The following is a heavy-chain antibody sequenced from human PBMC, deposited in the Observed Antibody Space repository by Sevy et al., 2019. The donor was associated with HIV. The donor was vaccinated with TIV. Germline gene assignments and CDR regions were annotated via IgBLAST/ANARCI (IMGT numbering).Heavy chain of an antibody. V-gene: IGHV1-69*13. J-gene: IGHJ4*02. CDR1: GGTFSSYG. CDR3: ARGGGNGWYYFDY. D-gene: IGHD6-19*01. CDR2: ITPILGTV. Sequence: ASVKVSCKASGGTFSSYGISWVRQAPGQGLEWMGGITPILGTVNYAQKFQGRVTITADESTKTAYMELSSQRSEDTAVYYCARGGGNGWYYFDYWGQETLVTVSS.